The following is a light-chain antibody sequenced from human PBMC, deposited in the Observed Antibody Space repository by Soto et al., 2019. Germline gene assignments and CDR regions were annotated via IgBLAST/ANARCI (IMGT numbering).Light chain of an antibody. CDR1: FSYVGVYNY. J-gene: IGLJ1*01. CDR3: SSYTSSSTLYV. Sequence: QSLMTQPASVSWSPGQSITISFTGTFSYVGVYNYVSWYQQHPGKAPKLMIYEVSNRPSGVSNRFSGSKSGNTASLTISGLKAEDEADYYCSSYTSSSTLYVFGTGTKVTVL. V-gene: IGLV2-14*01. CDR2: EVS.